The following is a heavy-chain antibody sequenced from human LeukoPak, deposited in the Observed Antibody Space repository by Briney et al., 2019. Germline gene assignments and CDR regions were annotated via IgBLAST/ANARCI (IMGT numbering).Heavy chain of an antibody. J-gene: IGHJ4*02. Sequence: SETLSLTCAVYGGSFSGYYWSWIRQPPRKGLEWIGEIYHSGSTNYNPSLKSRVTISVDTSKNQFSLKLSSVTAADTAVYYCARIWFRGFDYWGQGTLVTVSS. D-gene: IGHD3-10*01. CDR2: IYHSGST. CDR3: ARIWFRGFDY. CDR1: GGSFSGYY. V-gene: IGHV4-34*01.